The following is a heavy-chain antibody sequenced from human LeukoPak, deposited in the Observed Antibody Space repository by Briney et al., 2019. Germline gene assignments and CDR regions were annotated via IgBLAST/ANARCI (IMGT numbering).Heavy chain of an antibody. CDR1: GFTFSSYG. V-gene: IGHV3-30*18. CDR2: ISYDGSNK. CDR3: AKEYLYYFDY. J-gene: IGHJ4*02. Sequence: GGSLRLSCAASGFTFSSYGMHWVRQAPGKGLEWVAVISYDGSNKYYADSVKGRFTISRDNSKNTLYLQMNSLRAEDTAVYYCAKEYLYYFDYWGQGTLVTVSS. D-gene: IGHD2-2*01.